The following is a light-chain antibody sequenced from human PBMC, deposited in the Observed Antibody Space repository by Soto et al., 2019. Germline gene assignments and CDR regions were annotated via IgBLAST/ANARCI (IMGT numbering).Light chain of an antibody. CDR2: GAS. Sequence: IVMTQSPATLSVAPGERVTFSCRASQGISRKVAWYQHKPGQAPRLLISGASTGATGIPARFSGSGSGPEFTLTISSLQSEDCAIYYCQQYHTWPITSGGGTKVDIK. CDR1: QGISRK. CDR3: QQYHTWPIT. J-gene: IGKJ4*01. V-gene: IGKV3-15*01.